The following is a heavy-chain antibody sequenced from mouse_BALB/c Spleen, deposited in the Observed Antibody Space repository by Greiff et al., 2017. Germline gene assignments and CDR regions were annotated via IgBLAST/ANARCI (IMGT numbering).Heavy chain of an antibody. CDR1: GYTFTSYW. D-gene: IGHD1-1*01. Sequence: VQLQQSGPELVKPGALVKISCKASGYTFTSYWMHWVKQRPGQGLEWIGVIDPSNSYTSYNQKFKGKATLTVDTSSSTAYMQLSSLTSEDSAVYYCTPLVVATGDWYFDVWGAGTTVTVSS. J-gene: IGHJ1*01. CDR3: TPLVVATGDWYFDV. V-gene: IGHV1S127*01. CDR2: IDPSNSYT.